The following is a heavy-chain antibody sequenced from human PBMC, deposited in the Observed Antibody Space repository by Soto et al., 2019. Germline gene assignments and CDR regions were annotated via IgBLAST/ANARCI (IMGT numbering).Heavy chain of an antibody. V-gene: IGHV4-34*01. D-gene: IGHD3-9*01. CDR3: ARESHDILTGPPWVWYFDL. J-gene: IGHJ2*01. CDR1: GGSFSGYY. Sequence: QVQLQQWGAGPLRPLETLSLTCGVSGGSFSGYYWAGIRQSPGKGLEWIGEINDRGSINYNPSLKSRVSISVDTSKNHYSLKLRSVTAADTAVYYCARESHDILTGPPWVWYFDLWGRGTLVTVSS. CDR2: INDRGSI.